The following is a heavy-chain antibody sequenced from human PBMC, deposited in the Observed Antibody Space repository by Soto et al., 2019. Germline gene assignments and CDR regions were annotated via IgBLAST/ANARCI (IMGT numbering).Heavy chain of an antibody. CDR1: GGTFSSYA. CDR3: ARAVQKPQGSGYYYGWFDP. V-gene: IGHV1-69*01. J-gene: IGHJ5*02. Sequence: QVQLVQSGAEVKKPGSSVKVSCKASGGTFSSYAISWVRQAPGQGLEWMGGIIPIFGTANYAQKFQGRVTITADESTSTAYMELSSLRSEDTAVYYCARAVQKPQGSGYYYGWFDPWGQGTLVTVSS. CDR2: IIPIFGTA. D-gene: IGHD3-22*01.